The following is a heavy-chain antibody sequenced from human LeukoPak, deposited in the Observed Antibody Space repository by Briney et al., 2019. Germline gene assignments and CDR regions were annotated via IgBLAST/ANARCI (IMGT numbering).Heavy chain of an antibody. V-gene: IGHV4-59*12. Sequence: PSETLSLTCTVSGGSISSYYWSWIRQPPGKGLEWIGYIYYSGSTNYNPSLKSRVTISVDTSKNQFSLKLSSVTAADTAVYYCARGPYYDFWSGFPNYFDYWGQGTLVTVSS. CDR3: ARGPYYDFWSGFPNYFDY. J-gene: IGHJ4*02. CDR2: IYYSGST. CDR1: GGSISSYY. D-gene: IGHD3-3*01.